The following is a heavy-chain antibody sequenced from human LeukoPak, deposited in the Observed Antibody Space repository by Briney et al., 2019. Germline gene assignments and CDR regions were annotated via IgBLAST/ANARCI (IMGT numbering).Heavy chain of an antibody. Sequence: SETLSLTCAVYGGSFSGYYWSWIRQPPGKGLEWIGYIYYSGSTYYNPSLKSRVTISVDTSKNQFSLKLSSVTAADTAVYYCARGIAAAGTLYYFDYWGQGTLVTVSS. CDR2: IYYSGST. D-gene: IGHD6-13*01. J-gene: IGHJ4*02. V-gene: IGHV4-34*01. CDR3: ARGIAAAGTLYYFDY. CDR1: GGSFSGYY.